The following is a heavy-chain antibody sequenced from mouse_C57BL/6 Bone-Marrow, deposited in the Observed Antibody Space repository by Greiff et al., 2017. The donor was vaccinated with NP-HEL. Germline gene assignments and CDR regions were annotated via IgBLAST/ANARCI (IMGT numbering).Heavy chain of an antibody. J-gene: IGHJ3*01. CDR2: IDPSDSYT. D-gene: IGHD2-2*01. CDR3: ARIMVTRAWFAY. CDR1: GYTFTSYW. Sequence: QVQLQQPGAELVKPGASVKLSCKASGYTFTSYWMQWVKQRHGQGLEWIGEIDPSDSYTNYNQKFKGKATLTVDTSSSTAYMQLSSLTSEDSAVYYCARIMVTRAWFAYWGQGTLVTVSA. V-gene: IGHV1-50*01.